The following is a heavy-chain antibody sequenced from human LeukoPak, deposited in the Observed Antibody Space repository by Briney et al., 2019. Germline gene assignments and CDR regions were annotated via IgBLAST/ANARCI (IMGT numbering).Heavy chain of an antibody. Sequence: YADSMKGRFTISRDNAKNSLFLQMNSLRGEDTAVYYCARIPYSSSLTDAFDIWGQGTMVTVYS. J-gene: IGHJ3*02. V-gene: IGHV3-21*01. D-gene: IGHD6-6*01. CDR3: ARIPYSSSLTDAFDI.